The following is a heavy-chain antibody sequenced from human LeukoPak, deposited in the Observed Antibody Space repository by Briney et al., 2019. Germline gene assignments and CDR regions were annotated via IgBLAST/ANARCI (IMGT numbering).Heavy chain of an antibody. V-gene: IGHV3-11*04. CDR3: ARDGGDYRNDAFDI. Sequence: PGGSLRLSCAASGFSFSEYYMTWIRQAPGKGVERISYISGSGDTIYYADSVRGRFTISRDSAKNSLYLQMDSLGADDTAVYYCARDGGDYRNDAFDIWGQGTVVTVSS. CDR2: ISGSGDTI. D-gene: IGHD4-17*01. J-gene: IGHJ3*02. CDR1: GFSFSEYY.